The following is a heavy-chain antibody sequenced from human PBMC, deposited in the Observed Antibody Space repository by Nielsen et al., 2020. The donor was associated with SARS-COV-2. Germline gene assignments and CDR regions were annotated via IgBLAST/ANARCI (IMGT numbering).Heavy chain of an antibody. Sequence: GSLRLSCTVSGVSVSSGSYFWSWIRQPPGKRLEWIGYMFYIGTANYNPSFQSRVNISVDTSKNQFSLNLSSVTAADTAIYYCARGGYNIYDFDYWGRGTLVTVSS. CDR2: MFYIGTA. J-gene: IGHJ4*02. D-gene: IGHD5-24*01. CDR3: ARGGYNIYDFDY. CDR1: GVSVSSGSYF. V-gene: IGHV4-61*01.